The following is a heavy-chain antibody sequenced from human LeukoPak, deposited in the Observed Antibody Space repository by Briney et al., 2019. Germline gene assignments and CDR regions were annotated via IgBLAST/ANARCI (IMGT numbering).Heavy chain of an antibody. D-gene: IGHD6-13*01. V-gene: IGHV1-69*05. Sequence: SVKVSCKASGGTFSSYAISWVRQAPGQGVEWMGGIIPIFGTANYAQKFQGRVTITTDESTSTAYMELSSLRSEDTAVYYCARDFGGAAAGNYFDYWGQGTLVTVSS. CDR2: IIPIFGTA. CDR3: ARDFGGAAAGNYFDY. J-gene: IGHJ4*02. CDR1: GGTFSSYA.